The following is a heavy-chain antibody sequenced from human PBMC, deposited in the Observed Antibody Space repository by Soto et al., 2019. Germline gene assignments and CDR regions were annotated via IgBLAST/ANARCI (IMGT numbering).Heavy chain of an antibody. V-gene: IGHV1-2*02. CDR2: INPNSGGT. CDR1: GYTFTGLY. CDR3: AGDHGWWSFDY. J-gene: IGHJ4*02. Sequence: GASVKVSCKASGYTFTGLYIHWVRLAPGQGLEWMGWINPNSGGTNYAEKFQGRVTMTRDTSISTAYMELSSLRSDDTAVYYCAGDHGWWSFDYWGQGALVTVSS. D-gene: IGHD2-8*02.